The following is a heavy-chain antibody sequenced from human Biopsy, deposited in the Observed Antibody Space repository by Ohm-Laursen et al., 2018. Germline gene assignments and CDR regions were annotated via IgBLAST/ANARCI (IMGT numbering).Heavy chain of an antibody. D-gene: IGHD5-12*01. CDR1: GGSFTGHY. J-gene: IGHJ3*02. V-gene: IGHV4-59*11. Sequence: PSDTLSLTCTVSGGSFTGHYWSWIRQSPGRGLEWIAYIYYSGSTDYNPSLKSRVTISLDTSKNQFSLKLSSVTAADTAIYYCAREAIGVATAFDIWGQGTMVTVSS. CDR2: IYYSGST. CDR3: AREAIGVATAFDI.